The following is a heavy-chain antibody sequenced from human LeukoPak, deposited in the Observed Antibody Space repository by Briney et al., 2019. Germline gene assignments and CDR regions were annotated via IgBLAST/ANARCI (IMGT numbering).Heavy chain of an antibody. CDR1: GYTFTGYY. CDR3: ARVPYSSGWSLDY. V-gene: IGHV1-2*06. D-gene: IGHD6-19*01. Sequence: ASVKVSCKASGYTFTGYYMHWVRQAPGQGLEWMGRINPNSGGTNYAQKFQGRVTMTRDTSISTAYMELSRLRSDDTAVYYCARVPYSSGWSLDYWGQGTLVTVSS. J-gene: IGHJ4*02. CDR2: INPNSGGT.